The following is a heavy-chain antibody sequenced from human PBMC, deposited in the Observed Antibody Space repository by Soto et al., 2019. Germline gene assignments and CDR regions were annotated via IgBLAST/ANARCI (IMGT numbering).Heavy chain of an antibody. V-gene: IGHV4-59*01. D-gene: IGHD2-2*03. CDR3: ARWINWFDP. Sequence: SETLSLTCTVSGGSISSYYWSWIRQPPGKGLEWIGYIYYSGSTNYNPSLKSRVTISVDTSKNPFSLKLSSVTAADTAVYYCARWINWFDPWGQGTLVTVSS. CDR1: GGSISSYY. J-gene: IGHJ5*02. CDR2: IYYSGST.